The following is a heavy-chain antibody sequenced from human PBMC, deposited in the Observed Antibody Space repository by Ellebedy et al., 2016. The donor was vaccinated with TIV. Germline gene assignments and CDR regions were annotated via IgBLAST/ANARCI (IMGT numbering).Heavy chain of an antibody. D-gene: IGHD1-26*01. J-gene: IGHJ4*01. Sequence: MPSETLSLTCTVSGDSISRGGYYWGWIRQHPGKGLEWIGSIYYSGETFYNPSLKSRATVSSEKSMNRFSLGLTSVTAADTAVYYCARLRVGASMPTDYWGPGTLVTVSS. CDR2: IYYSGET. V-gene: IGHV4-31*03. CDR3: ARLRVGASMPTDY. CDR1: GDSISRGGYY.